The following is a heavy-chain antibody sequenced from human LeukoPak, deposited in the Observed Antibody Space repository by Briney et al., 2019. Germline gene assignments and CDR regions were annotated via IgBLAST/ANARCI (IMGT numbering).Heavy chain of an antibody. CDR1: GGTFSSYA. D-gene: IGHD3-22*01. Sequence: ASVKVSCKASGGTFSSYAISWVRRAPGQGLEWMGWISAYNGNTNYAQKLQGRVTMTTDTSTSTAYMELRSLRSDDTAVYYCARDYSIYDSSGYSLYWGQGTLVTVSS. CDR2: ISAYNGNT. CDR3: ARDYSIYDSSGYSLY. J-gene: IGHJ4*02. V-gene: IGHV1-18*01.